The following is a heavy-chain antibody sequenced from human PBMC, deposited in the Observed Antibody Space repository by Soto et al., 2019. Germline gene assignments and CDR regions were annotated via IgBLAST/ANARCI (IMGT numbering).Heavy chain of an antibody. D-gene: IGHD3-22*01. Sequence: SETLSLTCTVSGGSISSGDYYWSWIRQPPGKGLEWTGYIYYSGSTYYNPSLKSRVTISVDTSKNQFSLKLSSVTAADTAVYYCARSGSKYYYDSSGYSPATDXWGQGTLVTVSS. CDR3: ARSGSKYYYDSSGYSPATDX. J-gene: IGHJ4*02. CDR2: IYYSGST. CDR1: GGSISSGDYY. V-gene: IGHV4-30-4*01.